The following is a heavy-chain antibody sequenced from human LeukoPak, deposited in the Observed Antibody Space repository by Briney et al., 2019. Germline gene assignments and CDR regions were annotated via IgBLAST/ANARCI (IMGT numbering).Heavy chain of an antibody. J-gene: IGHJ4*02. Sequence: GGSLRLSCAASGFTFSSYGMHWVRQAPGKGLEWVAVISYDGSNNYYADSVKGRFTISRDNSKNTLYLQMNSLRAEDTAVYYCAKDSGEWLDQYYFDYWGQGTLVTVSS. CDR1: GFTFSSYG. V-gene: IGHV3-30*18. CDR2: ISYDGSNN. D-gene: IGHD6-19*01. CDR3: AKDSGEWLDQYYFDY.